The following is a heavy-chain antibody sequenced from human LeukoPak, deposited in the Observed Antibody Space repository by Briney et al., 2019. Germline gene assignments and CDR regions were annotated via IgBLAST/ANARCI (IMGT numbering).Heavy chain of an antibody. CDR2: IRSKANRYAT. V-gene: IGHV3-73*01. J-gene: IGHJ5*02. D-gene: IGHD4-11*01. Sequence: VGAVRLSCAASGFSFSGSAMHGVRQASGKGLEWVGRIRSKANRYATAYAASVKGRFTISRDDSKNTAYRQINIRKTEDTDVYYCTRHNYKGNWFDPWGQGTLVTVSS. CDR1: GFSFSGSA. CDR3: TRHNYKGNWFDP.